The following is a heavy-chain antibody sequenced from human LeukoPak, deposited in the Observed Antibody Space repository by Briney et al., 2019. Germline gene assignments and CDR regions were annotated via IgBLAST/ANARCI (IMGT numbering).Heavy chain of an antibody. CDR1: GGSFSGYY. J-gene: IGHJ3*02. CDR3: ARLDKADAFDI. D-gene: IGHD2-2*03. V-gene: IGHV4-34*01. Sequence: SETLSLTCAVYGGSFSGYYWSWIRQPPGKGLEWIGEINHSGSTNYNPSLKSRVTISVDTSKNQFSLKLSSVTAADTAAYYCARLDKADAFDIWGQGTMVTVSS. CDR2: INHSGST.